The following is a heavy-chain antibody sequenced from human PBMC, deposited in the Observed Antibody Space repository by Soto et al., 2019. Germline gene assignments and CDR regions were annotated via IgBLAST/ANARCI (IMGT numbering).Heavy chain of an antibody. Sequence: SETLSLTCTVSVGSISSYYWSWIRQPPGKGLEWIGYIYYSGSTNYNPSLKSRVTISVDTSKNQFSLKLSSVTAADTAVYYCARRYGPCFDYWGQGTLVTVSS. CDR2: IYYSGST. CDR3: ARRYGPCFDY. D-gene: IGHD5-18*01. J-gene: IGHJ4*02. V-gene: IGHV4-59*08. CDR1: VGSISSYY.